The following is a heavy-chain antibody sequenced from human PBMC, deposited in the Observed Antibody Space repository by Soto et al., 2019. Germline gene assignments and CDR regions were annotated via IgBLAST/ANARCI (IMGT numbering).Heavy chain of an antibody. J-gene: IGHJ4*02. CDR1: GFNLGSYW. CDR2: INDYGTTI. V-gene: IGHV3-74*01. D-gene: IGHD1-1*01. Sequence: GGSLRLSCAASGFNLGSYWMRWVRQAPGKGLVWVSRINDYGTTINYTESVEGRFTISRDDAKSEVYLQMNNLRAEDTAVYYCARGGLEPFDYWGQGALVTVSS. CDR3: ARGGLEPFDY.